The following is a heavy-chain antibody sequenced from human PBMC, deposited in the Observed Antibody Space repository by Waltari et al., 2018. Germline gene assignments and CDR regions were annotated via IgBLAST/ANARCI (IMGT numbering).Heavy chain of an antibody. J-gene: IGHJ6*02. D-gene: IGHD6-25*01. CDR1: GGSFSGYY. Sequence: QVQLQQWGAGLLKPSETLSLTCAVYGGSFSGYYWSWIRQPPGKGLEWIGEINHRGSTNYNPSLKSRVTRSVDTSKNKFSLKLSSVTAADTAVYYCARGAAGYYYYYGMDVWGQGTTVTVSS. V-gene: IGHV4-34*01. CDR3: ARGAAGYYYYYGMDV. CDR2: INHRGST.